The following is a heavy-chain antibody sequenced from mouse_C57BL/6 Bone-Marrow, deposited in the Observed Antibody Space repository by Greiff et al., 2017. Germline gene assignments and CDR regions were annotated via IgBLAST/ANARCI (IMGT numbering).Heavy chain of an antibody. V-gene: IGHV1-19*01. J-gene: IGHJ2*01. D-gene: IGHD1-1*01. CDR3: ARSPNYYGSSYVDY. Sequence: EVKLQESGPVLVKPGASVKMSCKASGYTITDYYMNWVKQSNGKSLEWIGVINPYNGGTRYNQKFKGKATLTVDKSSSTAYMELNNLTSEDSAVYYGARSPNYYGSSYVDYWGQGTTRTVSS. CDR2: INPYNGGT. CDR1: GYTITDYY.